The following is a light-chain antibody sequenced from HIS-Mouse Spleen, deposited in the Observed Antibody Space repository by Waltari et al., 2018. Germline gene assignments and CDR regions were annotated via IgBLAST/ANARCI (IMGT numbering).Light chain of an antibody. J-gene: IGKJ1*01. CDR3: QQRSNWPRT. Sequence: EIVLTQSPATLSLSPGERATLSCRASQGVSSYLAWYQQKPSQAPRLLIYDASNRATGIPARFSGSGSGTDFTLTISSLEPEDFAVYYCQQRSNWPRTFGQGTKVEIK. CDR1: QGVSSY. V-gene: IGKV3-11*01. CDR2: DAS.